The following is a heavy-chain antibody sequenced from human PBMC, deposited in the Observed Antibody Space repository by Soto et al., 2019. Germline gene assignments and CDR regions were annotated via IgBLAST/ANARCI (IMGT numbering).Heavy chain of an antibody. V-gene: IGHV1-3*01. D-gene: IGHD2-2*01. CDR2: INAGNGIT. J-gene: IGHJ3*02. CDR3: ARGGQLLSVAFDI. Sequence: QVQLVQSGAEVKKPGASVKVSCRASGYTFTRYALHWVRQAPGQRLEWMGWINAGNGITTYSQSFKGRVTITRDKSASTAYMELSSLTSEDTAVYYCARGGQLLSVAFDIWGQGTMVTVSS. CDR1: GYTFTRYA.